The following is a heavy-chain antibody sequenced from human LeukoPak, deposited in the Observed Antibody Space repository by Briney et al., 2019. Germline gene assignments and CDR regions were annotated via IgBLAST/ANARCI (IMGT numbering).Heavy chain of an antibody. CDR2: ISPYNGNT. D-gene: IGHD3-10*01. J-gene: IGHJ4*02. Sequence: GASVKVSCKASGYTFLHYDFNWVRQAPGHGLEWVGWISPYNGNTKYKQSLQGRFTMSTDASTTTAYLEMTGLTSDDTAVYYCAGEINGAFDYWGQGTVVTVSS. CDR1: GYTFLHYD. CDR3: AGEINGAFDY. V-gene: IGHV1-18*01.